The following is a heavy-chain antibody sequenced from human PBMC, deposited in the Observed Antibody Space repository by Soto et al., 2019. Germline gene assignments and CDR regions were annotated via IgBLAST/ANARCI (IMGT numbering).Heavy chain of an antibody. Sequence: GGSLRLSCTASGFTFGDYAMSWFRQAPGKGLEWVGFIRSKAYGGTTVYAASVQGRFTISRDDSKSIAYLQMNSLKTEDTAVYYCTTNYYDSSGYDNWIDPWGQGTLVTVSS. D-gene: IGHD3-22*01. J-gene: IGHJ5*02. CDR1: GFTFGDYA. CDR3: TTNYYDSSGYDNWIDP. CDR2: IRSKAYGGTT. V-gene: IGHV3-49*03.